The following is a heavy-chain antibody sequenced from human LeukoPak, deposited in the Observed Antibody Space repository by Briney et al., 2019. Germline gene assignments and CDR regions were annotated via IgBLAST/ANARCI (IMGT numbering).Heavy chain of an antibody. D-gene: IGHD7-27*01. J-gene: IGHJ5*02. V-gene: IGHV4-61*01. CDR1: GGSVSSGSNY. Sequence: PSETLSLTCTVSGGSVSSGSNYWSWIRQPPGRGLEWIGYIYYSGSTNYNPSLKSRVTISVDTSKNQFSLKLNSVTAADTAVCYCARENWGLGWFDPWGQGTLVTVSS. CDR2: IYYSGST. CDR3: ARENWGLGWFDP.